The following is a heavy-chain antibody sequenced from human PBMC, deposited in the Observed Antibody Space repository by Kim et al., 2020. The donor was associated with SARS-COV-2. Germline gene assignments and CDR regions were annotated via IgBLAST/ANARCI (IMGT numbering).Heavy chain of an antibody. CDR3: VIPMYYYDSSGYYPGYFQH. CDR1: GFTFSSYA. J-gene: IGHJ1*01. D-gene: IGHD3-22*01. Sequence: GGSLRLSCAASGFTFSSYAMSWVRQAPGKGLEWVSAISGSGGSTYYADSVKGRFTISRDNSKNTLYLQMNSLRAEDTAVYYCVIPMYYYDSSGYYPGYFQHWGQGTLVTVSS. CDR2: ISGSGGST. V-gene: IGHV3-23*01.